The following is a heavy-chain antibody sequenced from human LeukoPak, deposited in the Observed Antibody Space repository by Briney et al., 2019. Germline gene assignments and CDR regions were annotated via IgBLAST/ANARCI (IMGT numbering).Heavy chain of an antibody. CDR3: VRTPPNWGFDY. CDR1: GYTFTIHD. V-gene: IGHV1-8*01. Sequence: ASVKVSCKASGYTFTIHDINWVRQATGQGLEWMGWMSPNSGDTGYAQKFQGRVTMTSDSSISTAYMELSSLRSEDTAIYYCVRTPPNWGFDYWGQGTLVTVSS. D-gene: IGHD7-27*01. J-gene: IGHJ4*02. CDR2: MSPNSGDT.